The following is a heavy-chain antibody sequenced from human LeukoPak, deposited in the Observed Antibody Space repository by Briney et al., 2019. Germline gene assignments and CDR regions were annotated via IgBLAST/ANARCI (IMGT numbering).Heavy chain of an antibody. V-gene: IGHV4-59*12. CDR1: DVSLNSYY. J-gene: IGHJ5*02. Sequence: PSETLSLTCTVSDVSLNSYYWSWIRQPPGKGLEWIGFIYYSGITDYNSSLKSRVTFSLDTAKSQISLQLNSVTPEDTAVYYCARRLTQYDCFDPWGQGILVTVSS. CDR3: ARRLTQYDCFDP. D-gene: IGHD2-2*01. CDR2: IYYSGIT.